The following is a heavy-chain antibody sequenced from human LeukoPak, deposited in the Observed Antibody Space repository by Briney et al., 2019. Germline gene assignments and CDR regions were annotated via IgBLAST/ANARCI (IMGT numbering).Heavy chain of an antibody. CDR3: ARSGTTYYYDSGSRI. Sequence: TGGSLRLSCEASGFTFSSYSMNWVRQAPGKGLEWVSFISGSSSIIHYADSVKGRFTVSRDNAKNSLYLQMNSLRAEDTAVYYCARSGTTYYYDSGSRIWGQGTMVTVS. J-gene: IGHJ3*02. D-gene: IGHD3-22*01. CDR2: ISGSSSII. V-gene: IGHV3-48*04. CDR1: GFTFSSYS.